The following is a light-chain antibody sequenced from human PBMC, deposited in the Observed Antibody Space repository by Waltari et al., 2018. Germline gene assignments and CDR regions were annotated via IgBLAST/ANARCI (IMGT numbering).Light chain of an antibody. CDR1: QSVSSQ. CDR3: QQRYSWPRT. Sequence: EIVLTQSPATLSLSPGDRVTLSCRASQSVSSQLAWYQQKPGQAPRLLIYDASDRATGIPARFSGSGSGTDFTLTISSLEPEDLAVYYCQQRYSWPRTFGQGTKLEIK. V-gene: IGKV3-11*01. CDR2: DAS. J-gene: IGKJ2*01.